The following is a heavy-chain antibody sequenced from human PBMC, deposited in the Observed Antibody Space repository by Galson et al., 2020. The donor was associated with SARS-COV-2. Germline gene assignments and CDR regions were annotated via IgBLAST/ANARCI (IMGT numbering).Heavy chain of an antibody. CDR1: GYTFTSYG. CDR2: ITTYNGKT. J-gene: IGHJ4*02. V-gene: IGHV1-18*04. CDR3: TRRDITGVDY. Sequence: GESLKISCKALGYTFTSYGINWVRQAPGQGPEWMGRITTYNGKTNYAPKLEGRVTMTADTSTSTVYMELRSLISDDTAVYYCTRRDITGVDYWGQGT. D-gene: IGHD1-20*01.